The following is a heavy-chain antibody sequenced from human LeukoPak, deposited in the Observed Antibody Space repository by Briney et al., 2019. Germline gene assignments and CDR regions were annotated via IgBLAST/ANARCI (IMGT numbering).Heavy chain of an antibody. CDR3: AIEPSAPGGSRTDY. CDR2: ISGSGGST. CDR1: GFTFSSYA. D-gene: IGHD1-14*01. V-gene: IGHV3-23*01. Sequence: GGSLRLSCAASGFTFSSYAMSWVRQAPGKGLEWVSAISGSGGSTYYADSVKGRFTISRDNSKNTLFLQMNSLRAEDTAVYYCAIEPSAPGGSRTDYWGQGTLVTVSS. J-gene: IGHJ4*02.